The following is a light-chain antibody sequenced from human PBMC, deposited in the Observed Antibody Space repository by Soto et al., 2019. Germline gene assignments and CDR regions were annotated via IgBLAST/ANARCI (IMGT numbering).Light chain of an antibody. CDR3: QQRSDWPLT. Sequence: EIMMTQSPATLSVSPGEGATLSCRASQGIGDTLAWYQHKPGQAPRLLIYDVSNRASGIPARFSGSGSETDFTLTISSLEPEDFAVYYCQQRSDWPLTFGQGTRLEIK. J-gene: IGKJ5*01. CDR2: DVS. CDR1: QGIGDT. V-gene: IGKV3-11*01.